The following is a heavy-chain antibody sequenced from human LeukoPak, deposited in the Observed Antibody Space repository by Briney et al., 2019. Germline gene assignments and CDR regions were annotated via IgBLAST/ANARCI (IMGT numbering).Heavy chain of an antibody. J-gene: IGHJ4*02. CDR1: GFTFSSYW. D-gene: IGHD4-17*01. CDR2: ISGSGGST. CDR3: AKDFYGDYDVFDY. V-gene: IGHV3-23*01. Sequence: PGGSLRLSCAASGFTFSSYWMHWVRQAPGKGLEWVSAISGSGGSTYYADSVKGRFTISRDNSKNTLYLQMNSLRAEDTAVYYCAKDFYGDYDVFDYWGQGTLVTVSS.